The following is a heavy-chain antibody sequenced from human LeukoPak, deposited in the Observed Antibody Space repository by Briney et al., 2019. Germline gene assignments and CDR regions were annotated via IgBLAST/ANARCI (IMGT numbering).Heavy chain of an antibody. CDR3: ARGPPGGQFHP. D-gene: IGHD3-10*01. J-gene: IGHJ5*02. V-gene: IGHV4-59*01. CDR2: IYYSGST. Sequence: SETLSLTCAVYGGSFSGYYWSWIRQPPGKGLKWIGYIYYSGSTNYNPSLKSRVTISVDTSKSQFSLKLSSVTAADTAVYYCARGPPGGQFHPWGQGTLVTVSS. CDR1: GGSFSGYY.